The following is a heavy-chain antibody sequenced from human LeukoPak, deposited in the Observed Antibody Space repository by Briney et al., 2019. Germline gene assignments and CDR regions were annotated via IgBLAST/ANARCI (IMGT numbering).Heavy chain of an antibody. CDR1: GGSFSGYY. J-gene: IGHJ4*02. V-gene: IGHV4-34*01. D-gene: IGHD6-13*01. Sequence: PSETLSLTCAVYGGSFSGYYWSRIRQPPGKGLEWIGEINHSGSTNYNPSLKSRVTISVDTSKNQFSLKLSSVTAADTAVYYCARCRPPIAAAGTIDYWGQGTLVTVSS. CDR2: INHSGST. CDR3: ARCRPPIAAAGTIDY.